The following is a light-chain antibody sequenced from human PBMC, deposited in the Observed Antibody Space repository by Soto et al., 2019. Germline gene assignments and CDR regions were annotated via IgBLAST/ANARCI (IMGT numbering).Light chain of an antibody. Sequence: DIQMTQSPSSLSASVGDRVTITCRASQTISTWLAWYQQKPGKAPDLLIYSASTLQSGVPSRFSGSGSETEFSLTIRALQPEDFATYYCQHYNSYSEAFGQGTKVDIK. CDR3: QHYNSYSEA. CDR1: QTISTW. CDR2: SAS. J-gene: IGKJ1*01. V-gene: IGKV1-5*01.